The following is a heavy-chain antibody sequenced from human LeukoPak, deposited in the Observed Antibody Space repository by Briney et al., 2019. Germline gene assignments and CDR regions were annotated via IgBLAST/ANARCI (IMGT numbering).Heavy chain of an antibody. CDR3: VRDMERLVGVFDI. V-gene: IGHV3-7*03. Sequence: GGSLRLSCAASEFTFSRYWMNWVRQAPGKGLEWVASIKQDGSEKFYVDSVKGRFTISRDNAKNSLFLQMDSLRAEDTAVYYCVRDMERLVGVFDIWGQGKMVTVSS. D-gene: IGHD2-8*02. J-gene: IGHJ3*02. CDR1: EFTFSRYW. CDR2: IKQDGSEK.